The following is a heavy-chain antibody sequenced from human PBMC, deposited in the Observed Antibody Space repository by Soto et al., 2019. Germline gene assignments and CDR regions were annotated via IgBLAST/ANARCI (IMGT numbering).Heavy chain of an antibody. Sequence: GGPLRLSCAASGFTFSSFGMNWVRQAPGKGLEWVSLISDSGGSTYHADSVKGRFTISRDNSKNTLYLQMNSLRAEDTAVYYCAKAATITTLYNFDFWGQGTLVTVSS. CDR2: ISDSGGST. CDR1: GFTFSSFG. D-gene: IGHD4-4*01. CDR3: AKAATITTLYNFDF. V-gene: IGHV3-23*01. J-gene: IGHJ4*02.